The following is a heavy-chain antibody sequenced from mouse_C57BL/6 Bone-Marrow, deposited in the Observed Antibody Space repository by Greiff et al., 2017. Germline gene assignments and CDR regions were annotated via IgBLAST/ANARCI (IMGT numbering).Heavy chain of an antibody. V-gene: IGHV1-81*01. J-gene: IGHJ3*01. D-gene: IGHD1-1*01. Sequence: VQLQQSGAELARPGASVKLSCKASGYTFTSYGLSWVKQRTGQGLEWIGEIYPRSGNTYYNEKFKGKATLTADKSSSTAYMELRSLTSEDSAVYFCARHYYGSQAWFAYWGQGTLVTVSA. CDR1: GYTFTSYG. CDR2: IYPRSGNT. CDR3: ARHYYGSQAWFAY.